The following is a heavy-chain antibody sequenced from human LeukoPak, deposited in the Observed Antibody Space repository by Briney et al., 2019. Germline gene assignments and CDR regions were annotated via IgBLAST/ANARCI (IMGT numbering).Heavy chain of an antibody. CDR1: GFTFSSYW. CDR2: IKQDGSEK. CDR3: ARDQRADDFWSGYYRPNWFDP. J-gene: IGHJ5*02. D-gene: IGHD3-3*01. V-gene: IGHV3-7*01. Sequence: GGSLRLSCAASGFTFSSYWMSWVRQAPGKGLEWVANIKQDGSEKYYVDSVKGRFTISRDNAKNSLYLQMNSLRAEDTAVYYCARDQRADDFWSGYYRPNWFDPWGQGTLVTVSS.